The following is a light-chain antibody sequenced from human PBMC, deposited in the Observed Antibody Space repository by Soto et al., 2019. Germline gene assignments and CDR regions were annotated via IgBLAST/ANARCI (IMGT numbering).Light chain of an antibody. V-gene: IGKV3-20*01. J-gene: IGKJ4*01. CDR1: QSVSSH. Sequence: EIVLTQSPGTLSLSPGERATLSCRASQSVSSHLAWYQQRPGQAPRLLIYGASSRATGIPHRFSGSGSGTDFTLTISRLEPEDFALYYCQQYGNSPPLTFGGGTKVEIK. CDR2: GAS. CDR3: QQYGNSPPLT.